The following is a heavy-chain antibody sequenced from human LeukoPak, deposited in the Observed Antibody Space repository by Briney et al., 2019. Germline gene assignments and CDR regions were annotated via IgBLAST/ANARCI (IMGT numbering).Heavy chain of an antibody. J-gene: IGHJ4*02. V-gene: IGHV4-38-2*02. CDR1: GYSISSGYY. CDR2: IYHSGST. D-gene: IGHD3-10*01. CDR3: ARVAITMVRGVIY. Sequence: PSETLSLTCTVSGYSISSGYYWGWIRQPPGKGLEWIGSIYHSGSTYYNPSLKSRVTISVDTSKNRFSLKLSSVTAADTAVYYCARVAITMVRGVIYWGQGTLVTVSS.